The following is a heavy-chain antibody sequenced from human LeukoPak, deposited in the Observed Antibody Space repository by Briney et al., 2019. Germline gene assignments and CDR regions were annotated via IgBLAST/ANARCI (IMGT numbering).Heavy chain of an antibody. Sequence: SETLSLTCAVYGGSFSGYYWSWLRQPPGKGLEWIGEINRSGSTNYNPSLKSRVTISVDTSKNQFSLKLSSVTAADTAVYYCARPRYSSSWLDYWGQGTLVTVSS. CDR1: GGSFSGYY. CDR3: ARPRYSSSWLDY. V-gene: IGHV4-34*01. CDR2: INRSGST. J-gene: IGHJ4*02. D-gene: IGHD6-13*01.